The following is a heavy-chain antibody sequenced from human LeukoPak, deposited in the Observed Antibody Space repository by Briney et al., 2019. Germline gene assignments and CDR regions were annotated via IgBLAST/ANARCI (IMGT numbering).Heavy chain of an antibody. J-gene: IGHJ4*02. Sequence: GGSLRLSCAASGFTFSSYAMSWVRQAPGKGLEWVSSISDSGGDTFYADSVKGRFTISRDNSKNTLFLQLNSLRAEDTAVYYCAKRGAGYYFDYWGQGTLVTVSS. CDR1: GFTFSSYA. D-gene: IGHD3-10*01. CDR2: ISDSGGDT. CDR3: AKRGAGYYFDY. V-gene: IGHV3-23*01.